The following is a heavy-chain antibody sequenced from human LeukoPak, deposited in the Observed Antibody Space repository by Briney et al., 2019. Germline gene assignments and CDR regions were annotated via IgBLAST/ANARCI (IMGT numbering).Heavy chain of an antibody. CDR1: GGSISSYY. CDR3: ARETNYYDSSGYYRVAWFDP. D-gene: IGHD3-22*01. J-gene: IGHJ5*02. V-gene: IGHV4-59*01. CDR2: IYDSGST. Sequence: SETLSLACTVSGGSISSYYWSWIRQPPGKGLEWIGYIYDSGSTNYNPSLKSRVTISVDTSKNQFSLNLSSVTAADMAVYYCARETNYYDSSGYYRVAWFDPWGQGTLVTVSS.